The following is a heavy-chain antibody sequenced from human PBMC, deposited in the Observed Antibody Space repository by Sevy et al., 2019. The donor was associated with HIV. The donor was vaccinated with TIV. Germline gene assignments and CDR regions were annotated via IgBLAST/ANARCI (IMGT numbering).Heavy chain of an antibody. CDR2: ISDDGTNK. V-gene: IGHV3-30*04. Sequence: GGSLRLSCAASGFTFSSYAIHWVRQAPGKGLEWVAVISDDGTNKYDADSVKGRFTISRDNSKNTLYLQMNSLRAEDTAVYYCARGGGYDFWTGFWAYRGQGTLVTVSS. CDR3: ARGGGYDFWTGFWAY. D-gene: IGHD3-3*01. J-gene: IGHJ4*02. CDR1: GFTFSSYA.